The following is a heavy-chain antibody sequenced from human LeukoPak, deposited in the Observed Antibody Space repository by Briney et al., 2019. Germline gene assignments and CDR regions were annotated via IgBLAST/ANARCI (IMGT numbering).Heavy chain of an antibody. V-gene: IGHV4-4*02. CDR3: ARTYGDLDAFDI. J-gene: IGHJ3*02. Sequence: PSETLSLTCAVSGGSISSSNWWSWVRQPPGKGLEWIGEIYHSGSTNYNPSLKSRVTISVDTSKNQFSLKLSSVTAADTAVYYCARTYGDLDAFDIWGQGTMVTVSS. D-gene: IGHD4-17*01. CDR2: IYHSGST. CDR1: GGSISSSNW.